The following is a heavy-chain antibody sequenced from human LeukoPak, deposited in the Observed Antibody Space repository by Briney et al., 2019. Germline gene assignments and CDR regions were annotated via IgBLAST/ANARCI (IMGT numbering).Heavy chain of an antibody. CDR2: IASDGSST. CDR1: GFTFSSYW. J-gene: IGHJ4*02. D-gene: IGHD3-3*01. CDR3: ASEVLRGTFDY. V-gene: IGHV3-74*01. Sequence: PGGSLRLSCAASGFTFSSYWMNWVRQAPGKGLVWVSRIASDGSSTTYADSVKGRFSISRDNAKNTLYLQMNSLRVEDTAVYYCASEVLRGTFDYWGQGTLVTVSS.